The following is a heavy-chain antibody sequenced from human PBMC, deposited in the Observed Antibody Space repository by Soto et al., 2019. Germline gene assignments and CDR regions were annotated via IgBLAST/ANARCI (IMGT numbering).Heavy chain of an antibody. CDR1: GFTFSTYS. J-gene: IGHJ4*02. V-gene: IGHV3-48*02. Sequence: PGGSLRLSCVASGFTFSTYSMNWVRQAPGRGLEWVSYISWSNSTIYYADSVKGRFIISRDNAKNSLYLQMNSLRDEDTAVYYCAREMATITEIDYWGQGTLVTVSS. CDR2: ISWSNSTI. D-gene: IGHD5-12*01. CDR3: AREMATITEIDY.